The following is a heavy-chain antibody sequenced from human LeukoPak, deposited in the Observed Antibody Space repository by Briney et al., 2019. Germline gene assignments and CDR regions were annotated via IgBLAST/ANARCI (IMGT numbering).Heavy chain of an antibody. J-gene: IGHJ4*02. D-gene: IGHD3-22*01. Sequence: YYXXWIRQPXXXGLEWIGEINHSGSTNYNPSLKSRVTISVDTSKNQFSLKLSSVTAADTAVYYCARVRNYYDSSGYYRYWGQGTLVTVSS. CDR1: YY. CDR2: INHSGST. V-gene: IGHV4-34*01. CDR3: ARVRNYYDSSGYYRY.